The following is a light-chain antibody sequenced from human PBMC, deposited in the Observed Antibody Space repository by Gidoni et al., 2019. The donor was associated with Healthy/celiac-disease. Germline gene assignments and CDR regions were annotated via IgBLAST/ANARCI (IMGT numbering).Light chain of an antibody. CDR1: KLGDKY. V-gene: IGLV3-1*01. CDR2: QDS. Sequence: SYELTQPPSVSVSPGQTASITCSGDKLGDKYACWYQQKPGQSPVLVIYQDSKRPSGSPELFSGSNSGNTATLTISGTQAMDEADYYGQAWDSSTALFGGGTKLTVL. J-gene: IGLJ2*01. CDR3: QAWDSSTAL.